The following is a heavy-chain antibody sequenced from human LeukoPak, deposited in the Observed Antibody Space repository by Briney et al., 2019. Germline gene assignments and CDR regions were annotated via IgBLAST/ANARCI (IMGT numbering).Heavy chain of an antibody. CDR1: GFTFSSYA. Sequence: GGSLTLSCAASGFTFSSYAMSWVRQAPGKGLEWVSAISGSGGSTYYAASVKGRFTISRDNSKNTLYLQMNSLRAEDTAVYYCAKDLRGRRHCSSTSCPFWGQGTLVTVSS. V-gene: IGHV3-23*01. CDR2: ISGSGGST. D-gene: IGHD2-2*01. CDR3: AKDLRGRRHCSSTSCPF. J-gene: IGHJ4*02.